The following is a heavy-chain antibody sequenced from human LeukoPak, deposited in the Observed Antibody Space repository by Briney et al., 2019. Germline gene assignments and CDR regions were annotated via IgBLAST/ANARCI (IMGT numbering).Heavy chain of an antibody. CDR2: INPSGGST. Sequence: ASVKVSCKASGYTFTSYYMHWVRQAPRQGLEWMGIINPSGGSTSYAQKFQGRVTMTRDMSTSTVYMYLSSLRSEDTAVYYCARDLSRDGHHVFDIWGQGTMVTVSS. CDR1: GYTFTSYY. D-gene: IGHD5-24*01. CDR3: ARDLSRDGHHVFDI. V-gene: IGHV1-46*01. J-gene: IGHJ3*02.